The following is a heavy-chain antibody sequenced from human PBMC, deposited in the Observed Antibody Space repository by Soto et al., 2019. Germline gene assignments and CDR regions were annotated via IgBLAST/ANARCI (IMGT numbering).Heavy chain of an antibody. V-gene: IGHV1-69*13. CDR3: ARVDWYYYGSGSYYTPFVY. J-gene: IGHJ4*02. D-gene: IGHD3-10*01. Sequence: GASVKVSCKASGGTFSSCAISWVRQAPGQGLEWMGGIIPIFGTANYAQKFQGRVTITADESTSTVYMELSSLRSGDTAVYYCARVDWYYYGSGSYYTPFVYWGQGTLVTVSS. CDR1: GGTFSSCA. CDR2: IIPIFGTA.